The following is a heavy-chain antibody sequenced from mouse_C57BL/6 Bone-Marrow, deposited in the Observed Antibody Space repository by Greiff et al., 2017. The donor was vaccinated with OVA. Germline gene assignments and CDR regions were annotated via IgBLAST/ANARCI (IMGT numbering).Heavy chain of an antibody. D-gene: IGHD1-1*01. CDR3: ARKSYYYGSWYFDV. CDR2: ISSGSSTI. Sequence: VQLVESGGGLVKPGGSLKLSCAASGFTFSDYGMHWVRQAPEKGLEWVAYISSGSSTIYYADTVKGRFTISRDNAKNTLFLQMTSLRSEDTAMYYCARKSYYYGSWYFDVWGTGTTVTVSA. J-gene: IGHJ1*03. CDR1: GFTFSDYG. V-gene: IGHV5-17*01.